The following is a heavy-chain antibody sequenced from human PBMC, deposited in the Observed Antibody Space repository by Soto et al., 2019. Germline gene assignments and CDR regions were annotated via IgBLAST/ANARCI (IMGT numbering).Heavy chain of an antibody. V-gene: IGHV4-34*01. D-gene: IGHD1-7*01. CDR3: ARINWNYAFDI. CDR2: INHSGST. CDR1: GGSFSGYY. J-gene: IGHJ3*02. Sequence: SETLSLTCAVYGGSFSGYYWSWIRQPPGKGLEWIGEINHSGSTNYNPSLKSRVTISVDTSKNQFSLKLSSVTAADTAVYYCARINWNYAFDIWGQGTMVTVSS.